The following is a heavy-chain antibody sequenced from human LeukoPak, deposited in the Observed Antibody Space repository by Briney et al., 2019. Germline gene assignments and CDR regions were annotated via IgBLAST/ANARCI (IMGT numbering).Heavy chain of an antibody. V-gene: IGHV5-51*01. D-gene: IGHD3-10*01. CDR2: IYPGDSDT. CDR3: ARGVWGSGSYYVFDY. J-gene: IGHJ4*02. Sequence: GESLKISCKGSGYSFTSYWIGWVRQMPGKGLEWMGIIYPGDSDTRYSPSFQGQVTISADKSISTAYLQWSSLKASDTAMYYCARGVWGSGSYYVFDYWGQGTLVTVSS. CDR1: GYSFTSYW.